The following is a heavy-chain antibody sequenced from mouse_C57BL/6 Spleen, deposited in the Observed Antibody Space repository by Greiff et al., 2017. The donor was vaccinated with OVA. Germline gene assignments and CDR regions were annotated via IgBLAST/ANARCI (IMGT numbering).Heavy chain of an antibody. V-gene: IGHV1-53*01. CDR2: INPSNGGT. D-gene: IGHD1-1*01. J-gene: IGHJ1*03. Sequence: VKLQQPGTELVKPGASVKLSCKASGYTFTSYWMHWVKQRPGQGLEWIGNINPSNGGTNYNEKFKSKATLTVDKSSSTAYMQLSSLTSEDSAVYYCARWDYYGSSYRYFDVWGTGTTVTVSS. CDR3: ARWDYYGSSYRYFDV. CDR1: GYTFTSYW.